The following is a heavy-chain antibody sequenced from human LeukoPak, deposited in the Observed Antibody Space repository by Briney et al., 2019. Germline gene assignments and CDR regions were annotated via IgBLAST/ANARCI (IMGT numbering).Heavy chain of an antibody. Sequence: GGSLRLSCAASGFTFSSYSMTWVRQAPGKGLEWVSYISSSSSTIYYADSVKGRFTISRDNAKNSLYLQMNSLRAEDTAVYYCASTAISELFDYWGQGTLVTVSS. J-gene: IGHJ4*02. V-gene: IGHV3-48*01. D-gene: IGHD1-14*01. CDR2: ISSSSSTI. CDR1: GFTFSSYS. CDR3: ASTAISELFDY.